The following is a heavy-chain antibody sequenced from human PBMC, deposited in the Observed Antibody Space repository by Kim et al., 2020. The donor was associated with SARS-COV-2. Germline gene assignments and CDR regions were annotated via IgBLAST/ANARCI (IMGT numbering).Heavy chain of an antibody. Sequence: GRFTISRDDSKNTLYLQMNSLKTEDTAVYYCTTIVVVPAAIIYYYYGMDVWGQGTTVTVSS. V-gene: IGHV3-15*01. CDR3: TTIVVVPAAIIYYYYGMDV. D-gene: IGHD2-2*02. J-gene: IGHJ6*02.